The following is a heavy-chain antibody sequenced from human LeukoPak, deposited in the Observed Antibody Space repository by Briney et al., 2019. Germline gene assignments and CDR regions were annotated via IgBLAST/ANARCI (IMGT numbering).Heavy chain of an antibody. D-gene: IGHD1-14*01. V-gene: IGHV3-53*01. J-gene: IGHJ4*02. CDR1: GFTVSSNY. CDR3: ASLTLTGPLDY. CDR2: IYSAGNT. Sequence: GGSLRLSCVASGFTVSSNYMSWVRQAPGKGLEWVSVIYSAGNTYYADSVKGRFTISRHNSKNTLYLQMNSLRAEDTAVYYCASLTLTGPLDYWGQGTLVTVSS.